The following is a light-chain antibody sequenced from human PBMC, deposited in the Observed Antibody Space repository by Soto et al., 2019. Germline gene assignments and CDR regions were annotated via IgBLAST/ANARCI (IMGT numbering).Light chain of an antibody. CDR3: SSFTSTTTLI. CDR2: DVN. J-gene: IGLJ2*01. V-gene: IGLV2-14*03. CDR1: SSDVGGYNY. Sequence: QSALTQPASVSGSPGQSISISCTGTSSDVGGYNYVSWFQQHPGKAPKLMIFDVNNRPSGVSNRFSGSKSGNTASLTISGXQAEDEADYYCSSFTSTTTLIFGGGTKLTVL.